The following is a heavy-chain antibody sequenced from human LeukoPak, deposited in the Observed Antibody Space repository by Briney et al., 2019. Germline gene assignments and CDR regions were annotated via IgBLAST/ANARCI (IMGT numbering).Heavy chain of an antibody. D-gene: IGHD5-12*01. Sequence: SETLSLTCTVSGGSISSSSYYWGWIRQPPGKGLEWIGSIYYSGSTYYNPSLKSRVTISVDTSKNQFSLKLSSVTAADTAVYYCARAGYGWRSDFDYWGQGTLVTVSS. J-gene: IGHJ4*02. V-gene: IGHV4-39*07. CDR3: ARAGYGWRSDFDY. CDR2: IYYSGST. CDR1: GGSISSSSYY.